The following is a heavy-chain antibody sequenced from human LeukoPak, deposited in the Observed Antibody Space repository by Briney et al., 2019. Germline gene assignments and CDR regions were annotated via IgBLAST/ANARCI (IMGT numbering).Heavy chain of an antibody. CDR1: GGSISSSSYY. V-gene: IGHV4-39*07. CDR3: ARGRGEYSSSWVKAYYYYYMDV. J-gene: IGHJ6*03. D-gene: IGHD6-6*01. Sequence: SETLSLTCTVSGGSISSSSYYWGWIRQPPEKGLEWIGKTNHSGSTNYNPSLKSRVTISVDTSKNQFSLKLSSVTAADTAVYYCARGRGEYSSSWVKAYYYYYMDVWGKGTTVTVSS. CDR2: TNHSGST.